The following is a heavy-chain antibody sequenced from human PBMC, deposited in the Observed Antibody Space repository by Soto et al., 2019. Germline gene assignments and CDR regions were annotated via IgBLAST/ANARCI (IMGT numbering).Heavy chain of an antibody. D-gene: IGHD2-15*01. J-gene: IGHJ4*02. CDR2: ISGSGGST. CDR1: GFTLSSYA. Sequence: PGGSLRLSCAASGFTLSSYAMSWVRQAPGKGLEWVSAISGSGGSTYYADSVKGRFTISRDNSKNTLYLQMNSLRAEDTAVYYCAKDRGKDIVVVATCGTFDYWGQGTLVTVSS. CDR3: AKDRGKDIVVVATCGTFDY. V-gene: IGHV3-23*01.